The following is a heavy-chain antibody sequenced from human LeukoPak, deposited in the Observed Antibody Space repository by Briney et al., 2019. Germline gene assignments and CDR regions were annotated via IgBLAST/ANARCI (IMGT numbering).Heavy chain of an antibody. CDR2: INHSGST. V-gene: IGHV4-34*01. CDR1: GGSFSNYY. CDR3: ARRRYCSGGSCYAYFDY. D-gene: IGHD2-15*01. J-gene: IGHJ4*02. Sequence: SETLSLTCAVYGGSFSNYYWSWIRQPPGKGLEWIGEINHSGSTNYNPSLKSRVTISVDTSKNQFSLKLSSVTAADTAVYYCARRRYCSGGSCYAYFDYWGQGTLVTVSS.